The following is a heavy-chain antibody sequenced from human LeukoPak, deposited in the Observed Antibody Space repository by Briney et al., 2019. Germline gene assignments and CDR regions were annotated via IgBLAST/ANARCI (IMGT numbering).Heavy chain of an antibody. Sequence: GGSLRLSCAASGFTFSNAWMNWVRQAPGKGLEWVGRIKSKTDGGTTDYAAPVKGRFTISRDDSKNTLYLQMNSLKTEDTAVYHCTTRNIAVAGLYYFDYWGQGTLVTVSS. J-gene: IGHJ4*02. CDR1: GFTFSNAW. D-gene: IGHD6-19*01. CDR3: TTRNIAVAGLYYFDY. CDR2: IKSKTDGGTT. V-gene: IGHV3-15*07.